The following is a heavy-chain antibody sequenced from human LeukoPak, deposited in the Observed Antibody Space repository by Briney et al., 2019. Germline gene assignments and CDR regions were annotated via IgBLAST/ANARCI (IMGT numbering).Heavy chain of an antibody. CDR1: GFTFGDHA. D-gene: IGHD1-1*01. V-gene: IGHV3-49*04. CDR3: ARGPIQLWIHNAMDV. Sequence: GRSLRLSCTGSGFTFGDHAMSWVRQAPGKGLEWVGFIRSKAYRGTIEYAASVKGRFTISRDDSASIAYLQMNSLEIEDTAVYYCARGPIQLWIHNAMDVWGQGTTVTVSS. CDR2: IRSKAYRGTI. J-gene: IGHJ6*02.